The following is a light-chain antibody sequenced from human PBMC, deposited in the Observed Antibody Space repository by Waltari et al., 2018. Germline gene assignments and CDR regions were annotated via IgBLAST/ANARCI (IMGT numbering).Light chain of an antibody. V-gene: IGLV1-40*01. Sequence: QSVLTQPPSVSGAPGQRVSISCTGRGSTLGHGYDVPWYPQHPGKAPKLLIYGTSTRPPGGPDRFFGSQSGTSASLAITALQAEDEAEYYCQSYDTSLSVVFGGGTKLTVL. CDR2: GTS. CDR1: GSTLGHGYD. CDR3: QSYDTSLSVV. J-gene: IGLJ2*01.